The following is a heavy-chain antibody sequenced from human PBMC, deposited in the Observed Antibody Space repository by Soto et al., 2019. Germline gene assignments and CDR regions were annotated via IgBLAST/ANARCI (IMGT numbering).Heavy chain of an antibody. Sequence: EVQLLESGGGLVQPGGSLRLSCAASGLTFSSYAMSWVRQAPGKGLGWVSLIGGPDDSTFYADSVKGRFTISRDDSMNTLYLQMNSLRAEDTAIYYCAKGGFFPREAYFDYWGQGSLVTVAS. V-gene: IGHV3-23*01. CDR3: AKGGFFPREAYFDY. J-gene: IGHJ4*02. D-gene: IGHD3-22*01. CDR1: GLTFSSYA. CDR2: IGGPDDST.